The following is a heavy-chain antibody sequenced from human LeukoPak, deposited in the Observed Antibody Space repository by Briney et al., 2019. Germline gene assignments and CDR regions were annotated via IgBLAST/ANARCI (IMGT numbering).Heavy chain of an antibody. D-gene: IGHD4-17*01. CDR3: AKERQTGDYFTSDY. CDR2: INGRGIT. V-gene: IGHV3-23*01. J-gene: IGHJ4*02. CDR1: GFTFSSYA. Sequence: PGGSLRLSCAASGFTFSSYAMHWVRQAPGEGLEWLSAINGRGITYYAGSVKGRFTISRDNSENTLYLQMNSLTVDDTAVYFCAKERQTGDYFTSDYWGQGTLVTVSS.